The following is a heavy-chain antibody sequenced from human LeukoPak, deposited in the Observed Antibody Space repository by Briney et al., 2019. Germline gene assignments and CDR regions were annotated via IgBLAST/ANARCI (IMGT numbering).Heavy chain of an antibody. Sequence: SETLSLTCTVSGGSISGSSYYWGWIRQPPGKGLEWIGSIYYSGSTYYNPSLKSRVTISLDKSKNQFSLKLSSVTAAETAVYYCARGGASSIPFDPWGQGTLVTVSS. D-gene: IGHD2-2*01. CDR2: IYYSGST. V-gene: IGHV4-39*07. CDR1: GGSISGSSYY. J-gene: IGHJ5*02. CDR3: ARGGASSIPFDP.